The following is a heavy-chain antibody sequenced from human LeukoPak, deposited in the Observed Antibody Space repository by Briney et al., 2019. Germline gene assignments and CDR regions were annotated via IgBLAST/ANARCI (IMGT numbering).Heavy chain of an antibody. V-gene: IGHV3-74*01. CDR3: ARDGSLPDF. CDR1: EFTFSRHW. J-gene: IGHJ4*02. D-gene: IGHD3-3*01. CDR2: INSDGSST. Sequence: GGSLRLSCAASEFTFSRHWMHWVRQAPGKGLVWVSYINSDGSSTSYADYVKGRFTISRDNAKNMLYLQMNSLRAEDTAVYYCARDGSLPDFWGQGTLVTDSS.